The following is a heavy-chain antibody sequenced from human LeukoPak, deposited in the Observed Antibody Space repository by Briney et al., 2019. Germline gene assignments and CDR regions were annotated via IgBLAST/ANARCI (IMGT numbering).Heavy chain of an antibody. V-gene: IGHV3-48*03. Sequence: GGSLRLSCAASGFTFSSYEMNWVRQAPGKGLEWVSYISSSGSTIYYADSVKGRFTISRDSAKNSLYLQMNSLRAEDTAVYYCAREDRWELLAGFDYWGQGTLVTVSS. D-gene: IGHD1-26*01. CDR1: GFTFSSYE. CDR3: AREDRWELLAGFDY. CDR2: ISSSGSTI. J-gene: IGHJ4*02.